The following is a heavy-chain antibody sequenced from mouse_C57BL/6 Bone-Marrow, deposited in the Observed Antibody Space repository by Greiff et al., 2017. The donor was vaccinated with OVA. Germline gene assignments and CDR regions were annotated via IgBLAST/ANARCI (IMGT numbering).Heavy chain of an antibody. J-gene: IGHJ3*01. CDR1: GFTFSDYY. D-gene: IGHD2-4*01. CDR2: ISNGGGST. CDR3: ARHEVYYNYDAFAY. V-gene: IGHV5-12*01. Sequence: EVMLVESGGGLVQPGGSLKLSCAASGFTFSDYYMYWVRQTPEKRLEWVAYISNGGGSTYYPDTLKGRLTISRDNAKNTRYLQMSRLKSEDTAMYYCARHEVYYNYDAFAYWGQGTLVTVSA.